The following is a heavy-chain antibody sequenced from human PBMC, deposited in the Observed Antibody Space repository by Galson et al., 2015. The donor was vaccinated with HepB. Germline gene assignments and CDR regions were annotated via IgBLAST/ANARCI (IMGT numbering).Heavy chain of an antibody. CDR1: GGTFSSYA. CDR3: ARSSTFEDTAMVNFDY. D-gene: IGHD5-18*01. J-gene: IGHJ4*02. V-gene: IGHV1-69*13. CDR2: IIPIFGTA. Sequence: SVKVSCKASGGTFSSYAISWVRQAPGQGLEWMGGIIPIFGTANYAQKFQGRVTITADESTSTAYMELSSLRSEDTAVYYCARSSTFEDTAMVNFDYWGQGTLVTVSS.